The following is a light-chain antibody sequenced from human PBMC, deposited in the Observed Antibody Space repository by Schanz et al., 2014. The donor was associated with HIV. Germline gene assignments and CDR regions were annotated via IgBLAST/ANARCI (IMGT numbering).Light chain of an antibody. J-gene: IGLJ2*01. CDR3: AAWDDSLNGVI. V-gene: IGLV2-8*01. CDR2: EGT. Sequence: SALTQPPSASGSPGQSVTISCTGTSSDVGGYNYVSWYQQHPGKAPKLMIYEGTKRPSGVPARFSGSKSGSSASLAISGLQAEDEADYYCAAWDDSLNGVIFGGGTKVTVL. CDR1: SSDVGGYNY.